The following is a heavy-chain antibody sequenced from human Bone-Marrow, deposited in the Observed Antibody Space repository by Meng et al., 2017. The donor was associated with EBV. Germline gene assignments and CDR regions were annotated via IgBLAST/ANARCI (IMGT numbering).Heavy chain of an antibody. CDR3: ARRGYGSGSYYLNWFDP. Sequence: QVRLVQSGAEVMRPGSSVKVSCKASGGTFSSYAISWVRQAPGQGLEWMGGIIPIFGTANYAQKFQGRVTITADESTSTAYMELSSLRSEDTAVYYCARRGYGSGSYYLNWFDPWGQGTLVTVSS. CDR2: IIPIFGTA. D-gene: IGHD3-10*01. J-gene: IGHJ5*02. CDR1: GGTFSSYA. V-gene: IGHV1-69*01.